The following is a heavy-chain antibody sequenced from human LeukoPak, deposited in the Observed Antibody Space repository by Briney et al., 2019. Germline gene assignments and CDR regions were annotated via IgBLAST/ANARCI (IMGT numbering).Heavy chain of an antibody. Sequence: GGSLRLSCAASGLTFSDYYMSWIRQAPGKGLEWVSYISSSGSTIYYADSVKGRFTISRDNAKNSLYLQMNSLRAEDTAVYYCASQRGAYRLSSGYADYWGQGTLVTVSS. CDR3: ASQRGAYRLSSGYADY. CDR1: GLTFSDYY. J-gene: IGHJ4*02. V-gene: IGHV3-11*04. CDR2: ISSSGSTI. D-gene: IGHD5-12*01.